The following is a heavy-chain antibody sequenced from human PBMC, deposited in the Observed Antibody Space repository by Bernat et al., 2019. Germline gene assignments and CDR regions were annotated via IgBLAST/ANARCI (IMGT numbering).Heavy chain of an antibody. D-gene: IGHD3-10*01. CDR1: GFTFSSYA. V-gene: IGHV3-23*01. CDR3: AKDSPPWFGELKFDY. CDR2: ISGSGGST. Sequence: EVQLLESGGGLVQPGGSLRLSCAASGFTFSSYAMSWVRQAPGKGLEWVSAISGSGGSTYYAASVQGRFTISRDNSKNTLYLHMHSLSAEDTAVYYCAKDSPPWFGELKFDYWGQGTLVTVSS. J-gene: IGHJ4*02.